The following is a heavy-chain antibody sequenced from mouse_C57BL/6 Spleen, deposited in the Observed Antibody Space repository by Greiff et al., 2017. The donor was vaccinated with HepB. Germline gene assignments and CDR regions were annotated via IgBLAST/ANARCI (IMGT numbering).Heavy chain of an antibody. CDR2: ISSGGSYT. Sequence: EVKLMESGGDLVKPGGSLKLSCAASGFTFSSYGMSWVRQTPDKRLEWVATISSGGSYTYYPDSVKGRFTISRDNAKNTLYLQMSSLKSEDTAMYYCARHYYGSSYRGYFDVWGTGTTVTVSS. J-gene: IGHJ1*03. D-gene: IGHD1-1*01. V-gene: IGHV5-6*01. CDR3: ARHYYGSSYRGYFDV. CDR1: GFTFSSYG.